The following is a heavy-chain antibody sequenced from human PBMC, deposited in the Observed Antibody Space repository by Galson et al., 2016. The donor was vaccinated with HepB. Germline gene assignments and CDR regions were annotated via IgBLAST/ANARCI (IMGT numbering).Heavy chain of an antibody. Sequence: SLRLSCAASGFTFSTYWMSWVRQAPGKGLEWVPNIKPDGSEKYYVDSVKGRFTISRDTAKSSLYLQMNSLRAEDTAVYYCARRQMYTMSAFDYWGQGDLVTVSS. CDR3: ARRQMYTMSAFDY. CDR2: IKPDGSEK. J-gene: IGHJ4*02. CDR1: GFTFSTYW. D-gene: IGHD5-24*01. V-gene: IGHV3-7*01.